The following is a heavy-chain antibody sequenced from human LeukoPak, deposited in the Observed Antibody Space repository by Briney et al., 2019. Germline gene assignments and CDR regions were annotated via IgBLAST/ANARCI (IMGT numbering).Heavy chain of an antibody. CDR3: ARGRDITGTSDY. J-gene: IGHJ4*02. D-gene: IGHD1-20*01. CDR1: GYTFTSYD. Sequence: ASVKVSCKASGYTFTSYDINWVRQTTGQGLEWMGWMNPNSGKTGYAQKFQGRVTITRNTSISTAYMELSSLRSEDTAVYYFARGRDITGTSDYWGQGTLVTVSS. CDR2: MNPNSGKT. V-gene: IGHV1-8*03.